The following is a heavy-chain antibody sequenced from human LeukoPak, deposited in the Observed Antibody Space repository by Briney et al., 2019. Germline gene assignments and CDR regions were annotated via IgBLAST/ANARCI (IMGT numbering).Heavy chain of an antibody. V-gene: IGHV3-23*01. CDR3: ANAQMGGYCSSTSCYEGGYYFDY. CDR1: GFTFSSYG. Sequence: GGSLRLSCAASGFTFSSYGMHWVRQAPGKGLEWVSAISGSGGSTYYADSVKGRFTISRDNSKNTLYLQMNSLRAEDTAVYYCANAQMGGYCSSTSCYEGGYYFDYWGQGTLVIVST. J-gene: IGHJ4*02. D-gene: IGHD2-2*01. CDR2: ISGSGGST.